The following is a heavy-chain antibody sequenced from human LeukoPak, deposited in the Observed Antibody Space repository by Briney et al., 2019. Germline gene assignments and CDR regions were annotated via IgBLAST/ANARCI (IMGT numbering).Heavy chain of an antibody. CDR3: ARLSGSPWVNWFDP. J-gene: IGHJ5*02. Sequence: SETLSLTCAVYGGSFSGYYWSWIRQPPGKGLEWIGEINHSGSTNYNPSLKSRVTISVDTSKNQFSLKLSSVTAADTAVYYCARLSGSPWVNWFDPWGQGTLVTVSS. V-gene: IGHV4-34*01. CDR1: GGSFSGYY. CDR2: INHSGST. D-gene: IGHD1-26*01.